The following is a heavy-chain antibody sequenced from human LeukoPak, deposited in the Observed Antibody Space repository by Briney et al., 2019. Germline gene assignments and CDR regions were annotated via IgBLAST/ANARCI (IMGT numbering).Heavy chain of an antibody. Sequence: GGSLRLSCAASGFTFSSYWMSWVRQAPGKGLEWVANIKQDGSEKYYVDSVKGRFTISRDNAKNSLYLQMNSLRAEDTAVYYCARDPQVVVVAATPGYYDSSGYDYWGQGTLVTVSS. D-gene: IGHD2-15*01. V-gene: IGHV3-7*01. J-gene: IGHJ4*02. CDR1: GFTFSSYW. CDR2: IKQDGSEK. CDR3: ARDPQVVVVAATPGYYDSSGYDY.